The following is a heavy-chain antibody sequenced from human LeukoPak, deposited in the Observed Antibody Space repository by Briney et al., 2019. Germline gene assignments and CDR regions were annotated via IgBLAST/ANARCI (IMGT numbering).Heavy chain of an antibody. CDR2: ISGDGGST. CDR1: GFTFTIYA. J-gene: IGHJ3*02. D-gene: IGHD5-18*01. CDR3: AKDHKWGIQLWVDAFDI. V-gene: IGHV3-43*02. Sequence: QPGGSLRLSCAASGFTFTIYAMHWVRQAPGKGLEWVSLISGDGGSTYYADSVKGRFTISRDNSKNSLYLQMNSLRTEDTALYYCAKDHKWGIQLWVDAFDIWGQGTMVTVSS.